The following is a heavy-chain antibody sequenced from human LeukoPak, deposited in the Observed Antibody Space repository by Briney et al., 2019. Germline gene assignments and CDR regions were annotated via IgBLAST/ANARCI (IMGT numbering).Heavy chain of an antibody. CDR2: ISYDGANI. CDR3: VKDADYDFWTYYYMDV. V-gene: IGHV3-30*01. Sequence: GGSLRLSCAPSGFTFSSYSMRWVRQAPGKGLEWVAFISYDGANIKYGDSGKGRFTLSREDSKNALYLQMNSLRAEDTAVYYCVKDADYDFWTYYYMDVWGKGTTVTVSS. CDR1: GFTFSSYS. J-gene: IGHJ6*03. D-gene: IGHD3-3*01.